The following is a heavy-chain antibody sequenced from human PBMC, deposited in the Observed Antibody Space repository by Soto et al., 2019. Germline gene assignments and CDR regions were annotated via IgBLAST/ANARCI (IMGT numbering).Heavy chain of an antibody. CDR1: GCDFSSYS. CDR3: AKRSGVCDF. CDR2: ITRSADLS. J-gene: IGHJ4*01. Sequence: GGSLRLSCEASGCDFSSYSITWVRQAPGKGLEYVSGITRSADLSFYADSVRGRFTVARDNFKNPAYLEMNNPRVEDTAVYSCAKRSGVCDFWGQGTLVTVSS. V-gene: IGHV3-23*01.